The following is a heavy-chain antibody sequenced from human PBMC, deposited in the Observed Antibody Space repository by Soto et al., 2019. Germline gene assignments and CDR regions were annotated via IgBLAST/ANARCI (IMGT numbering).Heavy chain of an antibody. CDR2: IVVGSGNT. V-gene: IGHV1-58*01. J-gene: IGHJ6*02. D-gene: IGHD3-22*01. CDR3: AARNDSSGYYYYYGMDV. CDR1: GFTFTSSA. Sequence: SVKVSCKASGFTFTSSAVHWVRQARGQRLEWIGWIVVGSGNTNYAQKFQERVTITRDMSTSTAYMELSSLRSEDTAVYYCAARNDSSGYYYYYGMDVWGQGTTVTVYS.